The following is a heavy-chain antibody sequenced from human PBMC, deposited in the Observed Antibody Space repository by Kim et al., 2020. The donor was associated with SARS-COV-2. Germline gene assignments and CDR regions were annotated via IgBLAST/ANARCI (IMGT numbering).Heavy chain of an antibody. CDR3: AKDVIVVVSGFDY. Sequence: YADSVMARFTISRDNSKNTLYLQMNSLRAEDTAVYYCAKDVIVVVSGFDYWGQGTLVTVSS. D-gene: IGHD3-22*01. J-gene: IGHJ4*02. V-gene: IGHV3-23*01.